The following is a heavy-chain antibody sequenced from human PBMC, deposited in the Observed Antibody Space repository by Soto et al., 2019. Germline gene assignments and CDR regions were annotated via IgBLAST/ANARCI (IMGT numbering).Heavy chain of an antibody. D-gene: IGHD3-16*01. CDR3: GRDGGGRVFPGAFDY. CDR1: GFTFSSYG. CDR2: IWYDGSNK. V-gene: IGHV3-33*01. Sequence: QVQLVESGGGVVQPGRSLRLSCAASGFTFSSYGMHWVRQAPGKGLEWVAVIWYDGSNKYYADSVKGRFTISRDNSKNTLYLQMNRLRAEETAVYYWGRDGGGRVFPGAFDYWGQGTLVTVSS. J-gene: IGHJ4*02.